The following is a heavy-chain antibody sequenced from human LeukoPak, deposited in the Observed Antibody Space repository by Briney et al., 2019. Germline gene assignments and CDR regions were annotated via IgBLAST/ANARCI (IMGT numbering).Heavy chain of an antibody. V-gene: IGHV3-23*01. Sequence: PGGSLRLSCAASGFTFSSSAMSWVRQAPGKGLEWVSAISGSGGSTYYADSVKGRFTISRDNSKNTLYLQMNSLRAEDTAVYYCASHSGYDPRGWYFDYWGQGTLVTVSS. CDR3: ASHSGYDPRGWYFDY. CDR1: GFTFSSSA. D-gene: IGHD5-12*01. CDR2: ISGSGGST. J-gene: IGHJ4*02.